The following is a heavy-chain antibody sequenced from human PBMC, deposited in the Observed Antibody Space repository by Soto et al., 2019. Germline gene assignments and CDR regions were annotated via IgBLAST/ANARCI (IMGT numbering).Heavy chain of an antibody. CDR1: GGPFSTHA. CDR2: IIPIFGTA. V-gene: IGHV1-69*06. Sequence: QVLLVQSGAEVTKPGSSVKVSCTASGGPFSTHAIRWVRPAPGQGLEWMGGIIPIFGTANYAPKFQGRVTITADKSTSTAYMEVRSLRSEDTAVYYCARGWETVGTSTPFAYWGQGTLVTVSS. J-gene: IGHJ4*02. CDR3: ARGWETVGTSTPFAY. D-gene: IGHD2-15*01.